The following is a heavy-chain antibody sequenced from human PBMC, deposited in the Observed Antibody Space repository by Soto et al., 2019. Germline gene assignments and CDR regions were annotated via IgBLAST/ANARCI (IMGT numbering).Heavy chain of an antibody. CDR3: AKFRITMVRGVTIDS. V-gene: IGHV3-23*01. D-gene: IGHD3-10*01. Sequence: GGSLRLSCKTSGFTFTNFDLSWVSTISASSHDTYYADSVKGRFTISRDNSKNTLYVQMNRLRAEDTAIYYCAKFRITMVRGVTIDSWGQGTQVTVSS. J-gene: IGHJ4*02. CDR2: ISASSHDT. CDR1: GFTFTNFD.